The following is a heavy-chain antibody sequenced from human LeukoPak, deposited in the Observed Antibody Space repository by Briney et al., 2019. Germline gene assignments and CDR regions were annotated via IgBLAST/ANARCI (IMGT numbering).Heavy chain of an antibody. CDR2: ISSSGSTI. CDR1: GLTFSDYY. J-gene: IGHJ4*02. V-gene: IGHV3-11*01. D-gene: IGHD2-15*01. CDR3: ARDWWSPIPREYYFDY. Sequence: GGSLRLSCAATGLTFSDYYMSWIRQAPGKGLEWVSYISSSGSTIYYADSVKGRFTISRDNAKNSLYLQMNSLRAEDTAVYYCARDWWSPIPREYYFDYWGQGTLVTVSS.